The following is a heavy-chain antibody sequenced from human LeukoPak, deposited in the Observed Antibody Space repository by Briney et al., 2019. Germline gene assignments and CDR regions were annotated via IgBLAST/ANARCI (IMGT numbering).Heavy chain of an antibody. Sequence: GGSLRLSCAASGFTFSSYSMNWVRQAPGKGLEWVSSISSSSSYIYYADSVKGRFTISRDNAKNSLYLQMNSLRAEDTAVYYCARVWGIAEAGTGELDYWGQGTLVTVSS. CDR3: ARVWGIAEAGTGELDY. D-gene: IGHD6-13*01. V-gene: IGHV3-21*01. J-gene: IGHJ4*02. CDR2: ISSSSSYI. CDR1: GFTFSSYS.